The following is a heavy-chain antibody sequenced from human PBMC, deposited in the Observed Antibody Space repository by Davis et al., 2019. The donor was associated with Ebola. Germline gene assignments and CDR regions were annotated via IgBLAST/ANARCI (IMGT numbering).Heavy chain of an antibody. CDR1: AGSIRSSSYY. V-gene: IGHV4-39*01. D-gene: IGHD4-11*01. CDR2: IYYSGST. J-gene: IGHJ4*02. Sequence: PSETLSLTCTVSAGSIRSSSYYCGWIRQPPGKGLEWIGSIYYSGSTYYNPSLKSRVTISVDTSKTQFSLKLSAVTAADTAVYYCARQNLTTVIDYWGQGTLVTVSS. CDR3: ARQNLTTVIDY.